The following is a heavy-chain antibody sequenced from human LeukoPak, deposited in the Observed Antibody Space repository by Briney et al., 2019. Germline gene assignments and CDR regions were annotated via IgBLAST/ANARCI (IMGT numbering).Heavy chain of an antibody. D-gene: IGHD3-22*01. CDR1: GYTFTSYG. CDR3: GRDYGTYYYDSSGYSTDFVPVDY. J-gene: IGHJ4*02. CDR2: ISAYNGNT. Sequence: ASVKVSCKASGYTFTSYGISWVRQAPGQGLEWMGWISAYNGNTNYAQKLQGRVTMTTDTSTSTAYMELRSLRSDDTAVYYCGRDYGTYYYDSSGYSTDFVPVDYWGQGTLVTVSS. V-gene: IGHV1-18*01.